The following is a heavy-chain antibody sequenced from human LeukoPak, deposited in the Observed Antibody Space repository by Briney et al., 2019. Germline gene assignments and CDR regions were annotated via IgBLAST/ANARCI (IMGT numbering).Heavy chain of an antibody. CDR2: ISSSSNNI. CDR1: AFIFSSYS. D-gene: IGHD3-3*01. J-gene: IGHJ4*02. Sequence: GGSLRLSCEASAFIFSSYSMNWVRQAPGKGLEWVSYISSSSNNIYYADSVKGRFTISRDNAKNSLYLQMNSLRAEDTAMYYCARDKEEITIFEMVGPFDYWGQGALVTVSS. CDR3: ARDKEEITIFEMVGPFDY. V-gene: IGHV3-48*01.